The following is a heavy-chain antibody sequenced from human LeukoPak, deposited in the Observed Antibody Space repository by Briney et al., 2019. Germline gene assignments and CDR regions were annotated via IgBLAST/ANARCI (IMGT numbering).Heavy chain of an antibody. J-gene: IGHJ4*02. CDR3: ARGEVITFGGVIAAFDY. D-gene: IGHD3-16*02. CDR2: IYYSGTT. V-gene: IGHV4-30-4*01. CDR1: GGSISSGGYY. Sequence: SETLSLTCTVSGGSISSGGYYWSWIRQPPGKGLEWIGYIYYSGTTYYNPSLKSRVTISVDTSKNQFSLKLSSVTAADTAVYYCARGEVITFGGVIAAFDYWGQGTLVTVSS.